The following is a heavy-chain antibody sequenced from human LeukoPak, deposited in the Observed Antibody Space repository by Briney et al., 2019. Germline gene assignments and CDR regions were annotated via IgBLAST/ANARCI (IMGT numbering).Heavy chain of an antibody. J-gene: IGHJ3*02. D-gene: IGHD6-13*01. CDR1: GYTFPSYD. CDR2: MNPNSGNT. CDR3: ARVRPRRAAGYAFDI. V-gene: IGHV1-8*03. Sequence: GASVKVSCKASGYTFPSYDINWVRQATGQGLEWMGWMNPNSGNTGYAQKFQGRVTITRNTSISTAYMELSSLRSEDTAVYYCARVRPRRAAGYAFDIWGQGTMVTVSS.